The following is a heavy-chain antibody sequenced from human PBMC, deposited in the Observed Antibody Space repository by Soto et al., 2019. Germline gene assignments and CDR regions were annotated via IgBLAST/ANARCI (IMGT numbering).Heavy chain of an antibody. J-gene: IGHJ3*02. D-gene: IGHD3-22*01. CDR3: ARLVITTVDPMSSDI. CDR1: GYNFTNFD. Sequence: ASVKVSCKTSGYNFTNFDINWVRQAPGRGLVWMGWMNPSSGETGSAQNFQGRVTMTSDWATSTVFMELSSLRPDDTALYYCARLVITTVDPMSSDIWGQGTQVTVSS. V-gene: IGHV1-8*01. CDR2: MNPSSGET.